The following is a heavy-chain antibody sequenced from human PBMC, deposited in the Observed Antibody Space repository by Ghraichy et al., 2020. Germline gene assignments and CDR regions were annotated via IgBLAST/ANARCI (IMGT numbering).Heavy chain of an antibody. V-gene: IGHV4-34*01. Sequence: SETLSLTCAVYGGSFSGYYWSWIRQPPGKGLEWIGEINHSGSTNYNPSLKSRVTISVDTSKNQFSLKLSSVTAADTAVYYCARHYLDLIVGATTTFDYWGQGTLVTVSS. CDR1: GGSFSGYY. CDR2: INHSGST. J-gene: IGHJ4*02. CDR3: ARHYLDLIVGATTTFDY. D-gene: IGHD1-26*01.